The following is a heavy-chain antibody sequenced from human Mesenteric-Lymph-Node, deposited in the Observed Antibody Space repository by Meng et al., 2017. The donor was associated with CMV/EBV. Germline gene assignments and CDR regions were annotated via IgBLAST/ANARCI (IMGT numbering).Heavy chain of an antibody. CDR2: TSHGRST. D-gene: IGHD2-2*01. Sequence: GSLRLSCAVYGGSFSGYCWNWIRQPPGKGLERIGETSHGRSTNYNPSLKSRVAISIDTSKNQFSVKLSSVTAADTAVYYCARGRPYHDPWGQGTLVTVSS. J-gene: IGHJ5*02. CDR3: ARGRPYHDP. V-gene: IGHV4-34*01. CDR1: GGSFSGYC.